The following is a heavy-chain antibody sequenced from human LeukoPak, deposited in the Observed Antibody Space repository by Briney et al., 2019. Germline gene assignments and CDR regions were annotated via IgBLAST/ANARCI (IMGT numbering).Heavy chain of an antibody. D-gene: IGHD5-12*01. V-gene: IGHV4-34*01. CDR3: ARHAENGCDRFDH. CDR1: GGSISSYY. CDR2: INHSGST. Sequence: PSETLSLTCTVSGGSISSYYWSWIRQPPGEGLEWIGEINHSGSTNYNPSLKSRVTISVDTSKNQFSLKLSSVTAADTAVYYCARHAENGCDRFDHWGQGTLVTVSS. J-gene: IGHJ4*02.